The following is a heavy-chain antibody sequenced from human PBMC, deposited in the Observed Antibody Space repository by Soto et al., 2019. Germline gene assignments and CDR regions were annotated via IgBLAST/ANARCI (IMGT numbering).Heavy chain of an antibody. D-gene: IGHD6-6*01. V-gene: IGHV6-1*01. J-gene: IGHJ6*02. Sequence: SQTLSLTCAISGDSVSSNSAAWNWIRQSPSRGLEWLGRTYYRSKWHNDYAVSVKSRITINTDTSKNQFSLQLNSVTPEDTAVYYCARDLRLYYSSSQRAYYYGMDVWGQGTTVTVSS. CDR3: ARDLRLYYSSSQRAYYYGMDV. CDR2: TYYRSKWHN. CDR1: GDSVSSNSAA.